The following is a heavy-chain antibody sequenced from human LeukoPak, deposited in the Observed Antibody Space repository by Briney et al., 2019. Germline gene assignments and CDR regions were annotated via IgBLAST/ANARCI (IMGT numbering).Heavy chain of an antibody. CDR1: GFTFNTYA. V-gene: IGHV3-30-3*01. D-gene: IGHD3-10*02. Sequence: GSSLRLSCAASGFTFNTYALHWVRQAPGKGLEWVAVMSYDGGHKYYVDSVKGRFTISRDNSQNTLYLQMNSLRAEDTAVYYCARCSGYGMDVWGQGTTVTVSS. CDR2: MSYDGGHK. J-gene: IGHJ6*02. CDR3: ARCSGYGMDV.